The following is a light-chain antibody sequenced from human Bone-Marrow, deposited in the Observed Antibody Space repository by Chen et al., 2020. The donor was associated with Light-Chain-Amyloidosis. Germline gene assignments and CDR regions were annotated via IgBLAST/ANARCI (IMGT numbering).Light chain of an antibody. CDR3: QQYGTSPLT. CDR2: GSS. CDR1: QHISSNY. V-gene: IGKV3-20*01. J-gene: IGKJ4*01. Sequence: EIVLTQSPGTLSLSPGDGANLSCRASQHISSNYLTWYQQKFGQAPRLLIYGSSSRATGIPDRFTGSGSGTDFTLTINRLEPEDFAMYYCQQYGTSPLTFGGGTKVEIQ.